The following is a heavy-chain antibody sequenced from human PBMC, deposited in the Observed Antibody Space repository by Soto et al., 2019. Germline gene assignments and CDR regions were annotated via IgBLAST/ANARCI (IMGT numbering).Heavy chain of an antibody. CDR2: IWYDGSNK. CDR3: ARDPMKVPFGGVIVISDSPDYCYYGMDV. J-gene: IGHJ6*02. Sequence: GGSLRLSCAASGFTFSSYGMHWVRQAPGKGLEWVAVIWYDGSNKYYADSVKGRFTISRDNSKNTLYLQMNSLRAEDTAVYYCARDPMKVPFGGVIVISDSPDYCYYGMDVWGQGTTVTVSS. D-gene: IGHD3-16*02. V-gene: IGHV3-33*01. CDR1: GFTFSSYG.